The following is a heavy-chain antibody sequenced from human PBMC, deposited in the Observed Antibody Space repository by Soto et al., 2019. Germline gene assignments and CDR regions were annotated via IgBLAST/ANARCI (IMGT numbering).Heavy chain of an antibody. CDR3: ANRFYDYGGNSQGMDV. CDR2: IIPIFGTA. J-gene: IGHJ6*02. CDR1: GYTFTSHD. Sequence: SVKVSCKASGYTFTSHDISWVRQAPGQGLEWMGGIIPIFGTANYAQKFQGRVTITADKSTSTAYMELSSLRSEDTAVYYCANRFYDYGGNSQGMDVWGQGTTVTVSS. V-gene: IGHV1-69*06. D-gene: IGHD4-17*01.